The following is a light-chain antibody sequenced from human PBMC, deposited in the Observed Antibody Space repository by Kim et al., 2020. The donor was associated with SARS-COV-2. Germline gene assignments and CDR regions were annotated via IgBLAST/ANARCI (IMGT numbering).Light chain of an antibody. V-gene: IGKV1-39*01. Sequence: DILMTQSPSSLSASVGDSVTITCRTSQRISSYLNWYQVKPGEAPKLLMYAAINLQSGVPSRFSGSGYGADFTLTISSLQPEDFATYYCQETYTLRRTFGQGTKVDIK. J-gene: IGKJ1*01. CDR3: QETYTLRRT. CDR2: AAI. CDR1: QRISSY.